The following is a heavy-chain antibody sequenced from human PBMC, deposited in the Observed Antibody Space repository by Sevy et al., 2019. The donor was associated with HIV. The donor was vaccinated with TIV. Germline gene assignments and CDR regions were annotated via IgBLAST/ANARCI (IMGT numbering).Heavy chain of an antibody. J-gene: IGHJ6*03. Sequence: ASVMVSCKASGGTFSSYAISWVRQAPGQGLEWMGRIIPIFGTANYAQKFQGRVTITADESTSTAYMELSSLRSEDTAVYYCARDTHYYDSSGYLRKWDKRYYYYYMDVWGKGTTVTVSS. D-gene: IGHD3-22*01. V-gene: IGHV1-69*13. CDR3: ARDTHYYDSSGYLRKWDKRYYYYYMDV. CDR1: GGTFSSYA. CDR2: IIPIFGTA.